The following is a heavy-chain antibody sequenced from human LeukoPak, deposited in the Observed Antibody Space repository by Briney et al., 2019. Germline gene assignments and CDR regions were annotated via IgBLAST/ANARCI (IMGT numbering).Heavy chain of an antibody. CDR2: ISSSSSYTI. Sequence: GGSLRLSCAASGFTFSSYSMNWVRQAPGKGLEWVSYISSSSSYTIYYADSVKGRFTISRDNAKNSLYLQMSSLRAEDTAVYYCARGLFSGSAPYFDYWGQGTLVTVSS. CDR3: ARGLFSGSAPYFDY. CDR1: GFTFSSYS. V-gene: IGHV3-48*04. D-gene: IGHD3-10*01. J-gene: IGHJ4*02.